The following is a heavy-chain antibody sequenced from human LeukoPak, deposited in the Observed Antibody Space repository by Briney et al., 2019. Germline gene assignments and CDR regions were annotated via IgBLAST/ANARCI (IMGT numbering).Heavy chain of an antibody. CDR3: AVKRGYFDY. CDR2: IYHSGST. CDR1: GYSISSGYY. V-gene: IGHV4-38-2*02. J-gene: IGHJ4*02. Sequence: SETLSLTCTVSGYSISSGYYWGWIRQPPGKGLEWIGSIYHSGSTYYNPSLKSRVTISVDTSKNQFSLKLSSVTAADTAVYYCAVKRGYFDYRGQGTLVTVSS.